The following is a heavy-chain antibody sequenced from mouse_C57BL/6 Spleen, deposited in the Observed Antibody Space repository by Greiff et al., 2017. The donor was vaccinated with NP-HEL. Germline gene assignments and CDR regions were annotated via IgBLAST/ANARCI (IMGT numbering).Heavy chain of an antibody. CDR1: GYTFTSYW. J-gene: IGHJ4*01. CDR3: ARDQAPYYAMDY. D-gene: IGHD3-2*02. Sequence: QVQLQQPGAELVKPGASVKMSCKASGYTFTSYWITWVKQRPGQGREWIGDIYPGSGSTNYNEKFKSKATLTVDTSSSTAYMQLSSLTSEDSAVYYCARDQAPYYAMDYWGQGTSVTVSS. CDR2: IYPGSGST. V-gene: IGHV1-55*01.